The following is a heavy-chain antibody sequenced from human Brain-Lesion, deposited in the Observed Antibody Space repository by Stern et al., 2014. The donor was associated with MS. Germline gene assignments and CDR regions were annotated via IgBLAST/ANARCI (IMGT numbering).Heavy chain of an antibody. V-gene: IGHV3-23*04. CDR2: ISDSGGST. D-gene: IGHD3-10*01. J-gene: IGHJ6*02. CDR3: AKDRILLHGSRDV. CDR1: GFTFSYYA. Sequence: VQLVESGGGLVQSGGSLGLSCVASGFTFSYYAMGWVRQAPGKGLAWVSLISDSGGSTYYADSVQGRFTISRDNSKNTLYLQMNSLRGDDTAIYYCAKDRILLHGSRDVWGQGTTVTVSS.